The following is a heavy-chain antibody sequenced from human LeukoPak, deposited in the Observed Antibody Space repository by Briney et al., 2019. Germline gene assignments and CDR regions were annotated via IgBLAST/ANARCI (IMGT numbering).Heavy chain of an antibody. CDR2: INHSGST. V-gene: IGHV4-39*01. CDR3: ARHFNLGYYDILTGRHYMDV. CDR1: SGSISSSSYY. D-gene: IGHD3-9*01. Sequence: PSETLSLTCTVSSGSISSSSYYWGWIRQPPGKGLEWIGEINHSGSTNYNPSLKSRVTISVDTSKNQFSLKLSSVTAADTAVYYCARHFNLGYYDILTGRHYMDVWGKGTTVTISS. J-gene: IGHJ6*03.